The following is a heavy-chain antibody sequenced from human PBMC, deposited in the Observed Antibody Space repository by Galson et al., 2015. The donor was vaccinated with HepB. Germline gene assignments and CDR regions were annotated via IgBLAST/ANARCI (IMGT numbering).Heavy chain of an antibody. CDR2: FDPEDGET. CDR1: GYTLTELS. Sequence: SVKVSCKVSGYTLTELSMHWVRQAPGKGLEWMGGFDPEDGETIYAQKFQGRVTMTEDTSTDTAYMELSSLRSEDTAVYYCATDGVGATGVSWFDPWGQGTLVTVSS. D-gene: IGHD1-26*01. J-gene: IGHJ5*02. V-gene: IGHV1-24*01. CDR3: ATDGVGATGVSWFDP.